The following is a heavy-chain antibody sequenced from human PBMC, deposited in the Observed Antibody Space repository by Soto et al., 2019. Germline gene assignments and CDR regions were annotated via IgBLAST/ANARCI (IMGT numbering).Heavy chain of an antibody. CDR3: ARGYSYTQPVFDY. Sequence: GGSLRLSCAASGFTVSNNYMAWVRQAPGKGLEWVSFIYSSGSTYYADSVKGRSTISRDNFKNTLYLQMNSLRAEDTAVYYCARGYSYTQPVFDYWGLGTLVTVSS. CDR1: GFTVSNNY. CDR2: IYSSGST. D-gene: IGHD5-18*01. J-gene: IGHJ4*02. V-gene: IGHV3-53*01.